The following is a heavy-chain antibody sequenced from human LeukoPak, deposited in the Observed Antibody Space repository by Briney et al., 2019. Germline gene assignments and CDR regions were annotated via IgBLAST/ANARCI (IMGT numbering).Heavy chain of an antibody. CDR3: ARGSTGPQDAFDI. V-gene: IGHV4-34*01. J-gene: IGHJ3*02. CDR2: INHSGST. Sequence: SETLSLTCAVYGGSFSGYYWSCIPQPPRKGLEWIGEINHSGSTNYNPSLKSRVTISVDTSQNQFSVKLSSAAAADTAVYYCARGSTGPQDAFDIWGQGTMVTVSS. CDR1: GGSFSGYY.